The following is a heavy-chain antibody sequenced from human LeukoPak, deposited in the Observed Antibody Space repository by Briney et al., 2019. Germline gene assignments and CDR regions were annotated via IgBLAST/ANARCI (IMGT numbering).Heavy chain of an antibody. CDR1: GYSISSGYY. Sequence: PSETLSLTCTVSGYSISSGYYWGWIRQSPGKGLEWIGSIYHGGSTYYNPSLRSRVIVSVDTSKNHFSLKMSSVTAADTAVYYCARGRPDGSGSYYKFDPWGQGTLVTVSS. J-gene: IGHJ5*02. CDR3: ARGRPDGSGSYYKFDP. V-gene: IGHV4-38-2*02. D-gene: IGHD3-10*01. CDR2: IYHGGST.